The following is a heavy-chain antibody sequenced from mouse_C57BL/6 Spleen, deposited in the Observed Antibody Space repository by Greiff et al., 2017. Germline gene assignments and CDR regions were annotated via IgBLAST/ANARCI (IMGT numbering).Heavy chain of an antibody. CDR1: GFTFSNYW. D-gene: IGHD2-14*01. CDR3: TGGYPALCAY. Sequence: EVQVVESGGGLVQPGGSMTLSCVASGFTFSNYWMNWVRQSPEQGLEWVAQLRLKSDNYATPYAESVTGRFTISRDDSKRSVYLQMNNLRAEDTGSYYCTGGYPALCAYWGQGTLVTGSA. CDR2: LRLKSDNYAT. J-gene: IGHJ3*01. V-gene: IGHV6-3*01.